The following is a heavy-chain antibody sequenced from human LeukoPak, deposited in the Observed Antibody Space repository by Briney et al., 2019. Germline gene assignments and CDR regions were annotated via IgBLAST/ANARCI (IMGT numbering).Heavy chain of an antibody. CDR3: ARDREGGFDY. Sequence: GGSLRLSCAASGFTFSNYAMHWVRQAPGKGLEWVAVMSYDGSRKFYADSVKGRSTISRDNSKNTLGLQMNSLRGDDTALYYCARDREGGFDYWGQGTLVTVSS. J-gene: IGHJ4*02. CDR1: GFTFSNYA. CDR2: MSYDGSRK. V-gene: IGHV3-30-3*01. D-gene: IGHD1-26*01.